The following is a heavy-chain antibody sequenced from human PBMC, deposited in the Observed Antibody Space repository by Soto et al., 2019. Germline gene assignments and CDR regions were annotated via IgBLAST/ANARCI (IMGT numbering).Heavy chain of an antibody. D-gene: IGHD4-17*01. CDR2: INAGNGNT. Sequence: QVQLVQSGAEVKKPGASVKVSCKASGYTFTSYAMHWVRQSPGQRLEWMGWINAGNGNTKYSQKFQGRVTITRDTSASTAYMELSSLRSEDTAVYYCATLYGDYEVDAFDIWGQGTMVTVSS. CDR3: ATLYGDYEVDAFDI. CDR1: GYTFTSYA. J-gene: IGHJ3*02. V-gene: IGHV1-3*01.